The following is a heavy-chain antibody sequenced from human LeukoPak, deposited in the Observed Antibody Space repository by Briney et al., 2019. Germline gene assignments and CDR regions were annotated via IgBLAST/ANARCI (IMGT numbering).Heavy chain of an antibody. CDR1: GVTFSSYD. J-gene: IGHJ4*02. CDR3: ARQSDY. CDR2: ISYDGSDK. Sequence: QAGGSLRLSCAASGVTFSSYDMHWVRQAPGKGLEWVAVISYDGSDKYYSDSVKGRFTISRDNSKNTLYLQMNSLRAEDTAVYYCARQSDYWGQGALVTVSS. V-gene: IGHV3-30*03.